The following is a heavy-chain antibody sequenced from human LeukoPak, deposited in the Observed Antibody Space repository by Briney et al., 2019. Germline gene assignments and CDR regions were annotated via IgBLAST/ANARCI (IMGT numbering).Heavy chain of an antibody. V-gene: IGHV4-31*03. J-gene: IGHJ6*04. CDR1: GGSISSGGYY. CDR2: IYYSGST. D-gene: IGHD2-2*01. Sequence: SETLSLTCTVSGGSISSGGYYWRWLRQHPGRGLEWIGYIYYSGSTYYNPSLKSRVTISVDTSKNQFSLKLSSVTAADTAVYYCARALVPARPMDVWGKGTTVTVSS. CDR3: ARALVPARPMDV.